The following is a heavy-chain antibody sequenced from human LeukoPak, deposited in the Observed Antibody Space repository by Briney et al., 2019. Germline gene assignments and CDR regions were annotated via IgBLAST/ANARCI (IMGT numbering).Heavy chain of an antibody. V-gene: IGHV1-2*02. CDR3: ARKSRRDYVWGSYPPDAFDI. CDR1: GYTFTGYY. CDR2: INPNSGGT. D-gene: IGHD3-16*02. J-gene: IGHJ3*02. Sequence: AASVKVSCKASGYTFTGYYMHWVRQAPGQGLEWMGWINPNSGGTNYAQKFQGRVTMTRDTSISTAYMELSRLRSDDTAVYYCARKSRRDYVWGSYPPDAFDIWGQGTMVTVSS.